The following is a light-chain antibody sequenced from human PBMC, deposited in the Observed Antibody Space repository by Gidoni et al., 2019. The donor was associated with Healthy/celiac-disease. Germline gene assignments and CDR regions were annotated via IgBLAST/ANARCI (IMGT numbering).Light chain of an antibody. CDR3: CSYAGSYTFGV. V-gene: IGLV2-11*01. CDR1: SSDVGGYNS. J-gene: IGLJ3*02. CDR2: DVS. Sequence: QSALTQPRSVSGSPGQSVTISCTGTSSDVGGYNSVSWYQQHPGKAPKLMIYDVSKRPSGVPDRFSGSKSGNTASRTISGLQAEDEADYYCCSYAGSYTFGVFGGGTKLTVL.